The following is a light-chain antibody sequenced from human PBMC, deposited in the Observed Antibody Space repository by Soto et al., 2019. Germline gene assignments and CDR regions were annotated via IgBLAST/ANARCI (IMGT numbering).Light chain of an antibody. CDR1: QSVSSGY. CDR2: GAS. Sequence: EIVLTQSPGTLSLSPGERATLSCRTSQSVSSGYLAWYQQKPGQAPRLLMYGASSRATGIPDRFSGSGSGTDFTLTISRLEPEDFAVYYCQQYGSSPLTFGGGTKVEIK. J-gene: IGKJ4*01. V-gene: IGKV3-20*01. CDR3: QQYGSSPLT.